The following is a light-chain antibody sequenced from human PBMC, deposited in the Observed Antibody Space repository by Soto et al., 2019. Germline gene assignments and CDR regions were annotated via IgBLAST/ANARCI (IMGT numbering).Light chain of an antibody. Sequence: QSALTQPPSASGSPGQSVTISCTGTSSDVGGYNYVSWYQQHPGKAPKLMIYEVSKRPSGVPDRFSGSKSGNTASLTVSGLQAEDEADYYCSSYAGSNLVIFGGGTKRPS. V-gene: IGLV2-8*01. CDR2: EVS. CDR1: SSDVGGYNY. J-gene: IGLJ2*01. CDR3: SSYAGSNLVI.